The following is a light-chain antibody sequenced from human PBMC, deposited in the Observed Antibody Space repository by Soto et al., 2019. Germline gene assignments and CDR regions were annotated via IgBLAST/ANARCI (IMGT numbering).Light chain of an antibody. CDR2: GAS. CDR3: QQYNNWSRIT. V-gene: IGKV3-15*01. Sequence: KMSPGTLSLYQRERATLSCRASQSVRSNLDWYQQKPGQAPRLLIYGASTRATGIPARFSGSGSGTEFTLTISILQSEDSAVYYCQQYNNWSRITFGQWTDLRL. CDR1: QSVRSN. J-gene: IGKJ5*01.